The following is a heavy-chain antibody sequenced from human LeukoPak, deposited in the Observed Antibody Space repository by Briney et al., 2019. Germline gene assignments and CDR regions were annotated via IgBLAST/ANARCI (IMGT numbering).Heavy chain of an antibody. V-gene: IGHV3-11*01. CDR2: ISSSGSTI. J-gene: IGHJ6*02. CDR1: GFTFSDYY. D-gene: IGHD6-13*01. CDR3: AKAAAGFNWYYYGMDV. Sequence: GGSLRLSCAASGFTFSDYYMSWLRQAPGKGREWVSYISSSGSTIYYADSVKGRFTISRDNAKISLYLQMNSLRAEDTAVYYCAKAAAGFNWYYYGMDVGGQGTTVTVSS.